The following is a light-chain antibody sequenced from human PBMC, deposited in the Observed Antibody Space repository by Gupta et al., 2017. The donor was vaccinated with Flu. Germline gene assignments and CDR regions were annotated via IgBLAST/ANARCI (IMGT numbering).Light chain of an antibody. V-gene: IGLV1-47*01. CDR3: SEWDDSMTGHCV. CDR1: SSNIGKYY. CDR2: KNN. J-gene: IGLJ3*02. Sequence: QSVLTQAPSASGTPGQRVTISCSGSSSNIGKYYVYWYQHLPGTDPKLLIYKNNQRPSGVPDRFSCATSCDSASLVISGRRSDDEAEYFWSEWDDSMTGHCVFGGGTKMTVL.